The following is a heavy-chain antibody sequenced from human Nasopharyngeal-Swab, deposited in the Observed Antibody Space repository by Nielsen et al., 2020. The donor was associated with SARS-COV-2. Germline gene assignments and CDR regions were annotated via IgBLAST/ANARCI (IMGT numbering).Heavy chain of an antibody. D-gene: IGHD6-19*01. Sequence: GGSLRLSCAASGFAFSSSAMSWVRQTPGRGLEWVSSFSGSSGKTYYADYVKGRFTISRDTSKNTLYLQMNSLRADDTAVYYCAKDGGGWYTSGWYYFDYWGQGTLVTVSS. V-gene: IGHV3-23*01. CDR3: AKDGGGWYTSGWYYFDY. CDR2: FSGSSGKT. J-gene: IGHJ4*02. CDR1: GFAFSSSA.